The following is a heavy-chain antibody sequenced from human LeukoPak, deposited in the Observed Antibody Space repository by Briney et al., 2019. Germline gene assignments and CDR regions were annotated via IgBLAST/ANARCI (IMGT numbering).Heavy chain of an antibody. V-gene: IGHV4-34*01. D-gene: IGHD6-6*01. CDR2: INHSGST. CDR1: GGSFSGYY. CDR3: ARDFRRESQYSRYIYYYYGMDV. J-gene: IGHJ6*02. Sequence: SETLSLTCAVYGGSFSGYYWSWIRQPPGKGLEWIGEINHSGSTNYNPSLKSRVTISVDTSKNQFSLKLSSVTAADTAVYYCARDFRRESQYSRYIYYYYGMDVWGQGTTVTVSS.